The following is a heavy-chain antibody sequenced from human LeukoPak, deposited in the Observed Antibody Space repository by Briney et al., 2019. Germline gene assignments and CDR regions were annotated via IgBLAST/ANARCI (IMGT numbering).Heavy chain of an antibody. J-gene: IGHJ4*02. CDR2: ISGSTGRT. CDR3: AKGYYYGSGSYYNGPCLDF. V-gene: IGHV3-23*01. Sequence: PGGSLRLSCAASGFTFSSYAMTWVRQAPGKGLEWVSGISGSTGRTYYADSLKGRFTVSRDNSKNTLYLQMNSLRAEDTAVYYCAKGYYYGSGSYYNGPCLDFWGQGTLVTVSS. D-gene: IGHD3-10*01. CDR1: GFTFSSYA.